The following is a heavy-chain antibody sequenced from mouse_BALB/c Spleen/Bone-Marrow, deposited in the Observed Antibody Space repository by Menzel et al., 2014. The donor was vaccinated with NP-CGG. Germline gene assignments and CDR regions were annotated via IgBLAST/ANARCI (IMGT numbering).Heavy chain of an antibody. Sequence: EVQLQQSGAELVKPGASVKLSCTASGFNIKDTYMHWVMQRPEQGLEWIGRIDPANGNTKYDPKFQGKATITAGTSSSTAYLQLSSLTSEDTAVYYCASYYYGHYFDYWGQGTTLTVSS. CDR2: IDPANGNT. J-gene: IGHJ2*01. D-gene: IGHD1-1*01. CDR1: GFNIKDTY. CDR3: ASYYYGHYFDY. V-gene: IGHV14-3*02.